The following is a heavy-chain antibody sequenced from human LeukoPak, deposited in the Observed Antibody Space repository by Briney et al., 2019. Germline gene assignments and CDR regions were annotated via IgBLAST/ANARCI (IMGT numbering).Heavy chain of an antibody. CDR1: GGSISSSSYY. J-gene: IGHJ6*03. D-gene: IGHD5-18*01. V-gene: IGHV4-39*01. Sequence: PSETLSLTCTVSGGSISSSSYYWGWIRQPPGKGLEWIGSIYYSGSTYYNPSLKSRVTISVDTSKNQFSLKLSSVTAADTAVYYCARRRQVWSTGYYYYMDVWGKGTTVTVSS. CDR2: IYYSGST. CDR3: ARRRQVWSTGYYYYMDV.